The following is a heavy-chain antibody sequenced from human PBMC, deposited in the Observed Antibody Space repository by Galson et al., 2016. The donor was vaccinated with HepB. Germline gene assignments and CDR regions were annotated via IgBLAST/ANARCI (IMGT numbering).Heavy chain of an antibody. D-gene: IGHD1-1*01. V-gene: IGHV3-7*03. CDR2: IKRDGSEK. CDR3: AKGSTGANYGEDS. J-gene: IGHJ5*02. CDR1: GFTFSSYW. Sequence: SLRLSCAASGFTFSSYWMNWVRQAPGKGLEWVANIKRDGSEKYYVDSVKGRFTISRDNAKNSIYLQMNSLRAEDTAVYYCAKGSTGANYGEDSWGQGTLVTVSS.